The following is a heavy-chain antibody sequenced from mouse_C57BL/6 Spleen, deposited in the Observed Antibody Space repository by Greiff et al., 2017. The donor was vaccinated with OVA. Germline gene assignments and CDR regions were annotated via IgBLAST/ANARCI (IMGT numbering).Heavy chain of an antibody. CDR3: ARRKVRRGDYAMDY. V-gene: IGHV1-18*01. CDR2: INPNNGGT. D-gene: IGHD2-14*01. J-gene: IGHJ4*01. CDR1: GYTFTDYN. Sequence: EVQLQQSGPELVKPGASVKIPCKASGYTFTDYNMDWVKQSHGKSLEWIGDINPNNGGTIYNQKFKGKATWTVDKSSSTAYMELRSLTSEDTAVDYCARRKVRRGDYAMDYWGQGTSVTVSS.